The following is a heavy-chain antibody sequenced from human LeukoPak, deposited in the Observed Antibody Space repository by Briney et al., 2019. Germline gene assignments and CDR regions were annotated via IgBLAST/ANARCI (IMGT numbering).Heavy chain of an antibody. CDR3: ARDSRDYGGNFNWFDP. CDR1: GYTFTSYA. Sequence: ASVKVSCKASGYTFTSYAMHWVRQAPGQRLEWMGWINAGNGNTKYSQKFQGRVTITRDTSASTAYMELSSLRSEDTAVYYCARDSRDYGGNFNWFDPWGQGTLVTVSS. J-gene: IGHJ5*02. V-gene: IGHV1-3*01. D-gene: IGHD4-23*01. CDR2: INAGNGNT.